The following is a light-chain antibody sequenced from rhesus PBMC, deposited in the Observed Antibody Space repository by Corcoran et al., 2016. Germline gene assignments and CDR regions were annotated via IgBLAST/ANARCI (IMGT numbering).Light chain of an antibody. Sequence: EIVMTQSPATLSLSPGERATLSCRASQSVSSYVAWYQQKPEQAPRLLIYGASSRATDIPDRFSGSGSGTDFTLIISSMEPEDVGVYYCQQYSNWRTFGQGTKVEIK. CDR1: QSVSSY. V-gene: IGKV3S9*01. CDR2: GAS. J-gene: IGKJ1*01. CDR3: QQYSNWRT.